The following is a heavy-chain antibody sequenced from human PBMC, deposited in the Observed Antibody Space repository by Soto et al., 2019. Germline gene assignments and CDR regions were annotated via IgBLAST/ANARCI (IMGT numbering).Heavy chain of an antibody. Sequence: EVQLVESGGGLVKPGGSLRLSCAASGFTFSSYSMNWVRQAPGKGLEWVSSVSTTSDYIYYADSVKGRFTISRDNPKNSLYLQMSSLRAEDTAVYYCERDRQAGYSSYGMDVWGQGTTVTVSS. J-gene: IGHJ6*02. D-gene: IGHD6-13*01. CDR3: ERDRQAGYSSYGMDV. CDR1: GFTFSSYS. V-gene: IGHV3-21*01. CDR2: VSTTSDYI.